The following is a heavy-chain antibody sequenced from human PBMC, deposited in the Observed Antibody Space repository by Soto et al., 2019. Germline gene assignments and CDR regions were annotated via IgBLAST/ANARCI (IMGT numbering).Heavy chain of an antibody. Sequence: SETLSLSCTVSGGSISSYYWSWIRQPPGKGLEWIGYIYYSGSTNYNPSLKSRVTISVDTSKNQFSLKLSSVTAADTAVYYCARSGYCGGDRSDWFDPWGQGTLVTVSS. D-gene: IGHD2-21*02. CDR1: GGSISSYY. CDR3: ARSGYCGGDRSDWFDP. V-gene: IGHV4-59*01. CDR2: IYYSGST. J-gene: IGHJ5*02.